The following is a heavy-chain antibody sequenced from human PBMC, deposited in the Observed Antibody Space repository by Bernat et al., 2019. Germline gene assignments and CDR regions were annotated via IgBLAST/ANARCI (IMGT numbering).Heavy chain of an antibody. D-gene: IGHD3-16*01. CDR3: AKELRAADAFDI. V-gene: IGHV3-30*02. Sequence: QVQLVESGGGVVQPGGSLRLSCAASGFTFSSYGMHWVRQAPGKGLEWVAIIRYDGSNKYYADSVKGRFTISRDNSKDTLYLQMNSLRAEDTAVYYCAKELRAADAFDIWGQGTMVTVSS. CDR2: IRYDGSNK. J-gene: IGHJ3*02. CDR1: GFTFSSYG.